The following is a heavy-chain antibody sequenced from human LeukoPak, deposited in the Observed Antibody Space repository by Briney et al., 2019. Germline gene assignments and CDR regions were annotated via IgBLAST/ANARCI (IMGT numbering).Heavy chain of an antibody. J-gene: IGHJ5*02. CDR1: GFTFSTYS. CDR2: ISVSITTI. Sequence: HPGGSLRLSCVASGFTFSTYSMHWVRQAPGKGLEWLSYISVSITTIYYADSVKGRFTISRDNAKNSLYLQMNSLRAEDTAVYYCARDGGSLPYHWGQGTLVTVSS. CDR3: ARDGGSLPYH. D-gene: IGHD6-13*01. V-gene: IGHV3-48*01.